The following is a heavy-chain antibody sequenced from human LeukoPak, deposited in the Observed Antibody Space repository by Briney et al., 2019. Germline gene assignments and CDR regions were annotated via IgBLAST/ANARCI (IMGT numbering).Heavy chain of an antibody. Sequence: PSETLSLTCAVYGGSFSGDYWSWIRQPPGKGLEWIGEINHSGSTNYNPSLKSRVTISVDTSKDQFSLKLSSVTAADTAVYYCARHTNSSGCPFDYWGQGTLVTVSS. V-gene: IGHV4-34*01. CDR2: INHSGST. D-gene: IGHD6-19*01. J-gene: IGHJ4*02. CDR1: GGSFSGDY. CDR3: ARHTNSSGCPFDY.